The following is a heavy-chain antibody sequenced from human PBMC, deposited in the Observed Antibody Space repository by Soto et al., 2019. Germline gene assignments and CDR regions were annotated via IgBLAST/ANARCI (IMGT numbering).Heavy chain of an antibody. D-gene: IGHD3-22*01. Sequence: SETLCVTCAFYVGSFSGHSWNWIRQSPGKGLEWIGDINHSGRVNYSPSLKSRVTISLDTSKNQFSLTLSAVTAADTAMYYCSTRAYDTNGYYRFDPWGQGTLVTVSS. CDR1: VGSFSGHS. J-gene: IGHJ5*01. V-gene: IGHV4-34*01. CDR2: INHSGRV. CDR3: STRAYDTNGYYRFDP.